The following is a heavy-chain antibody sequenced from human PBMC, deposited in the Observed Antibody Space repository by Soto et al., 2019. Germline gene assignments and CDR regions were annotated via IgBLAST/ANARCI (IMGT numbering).Heavy chain of an antibody. J-gene: IGHJ6*02. D-gene: IGHD2-15*01. V-gene: IGHV1-69*13. CDR1: GGTFSSYA. CDR3: ARAGVVVVAATQGYYYYGMDV. Sequence: SVKVSFKASGGTFSSYAISWVRQAPGQGLEWMGGIIPIFGTANYAQKFQGRVTITADESTSTAYMELSSLRSEDTAVYYCARAGVVVVAATQGYYYYGMDVWGQGTTVTVSS. CDR2: IIPIFGTA.